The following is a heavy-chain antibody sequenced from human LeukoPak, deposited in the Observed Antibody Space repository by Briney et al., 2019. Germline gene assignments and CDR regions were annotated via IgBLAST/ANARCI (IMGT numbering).Heavy chain of an antibody. CDR2: NSGSAGNT. CDR1: GFTFNTYA. CDR3: AKATHYYDSSGYYQALDY. J-gene: IGHJ4*02. V-gene: IGHV3-23*01. Sequence: GGSLRLSCAASGFTFNTYAMNWVRQAPGKGLEWLSSNSGSAGNTYSANCVKGRFTVSRDNSKNTLYLQMNSLRAEDTAVYYCAKATHYYDSSGYYQALDYWGQGTLVTVSS. D-gene: IGHD3-22*01.